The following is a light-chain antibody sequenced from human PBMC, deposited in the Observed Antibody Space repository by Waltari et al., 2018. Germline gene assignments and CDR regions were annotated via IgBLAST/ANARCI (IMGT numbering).Light chain of an antibody. V-gene: IGLV2-14*01. CDR3: SSYTSSSTYV. CDR1: SSHLGAYTY. J-gene: IGLJ1*01. CDR2: DVS. Sequence: QSALTQPASVSGSPGQSITLPCTGTSSHLGAYTYVPWYQKKPGKAPKVMIYDVSNRPPGVSSRFSGSKSGNTASLTISGLQAEDEADYYCSSYTSSSTYVFGSGTMVTVL.